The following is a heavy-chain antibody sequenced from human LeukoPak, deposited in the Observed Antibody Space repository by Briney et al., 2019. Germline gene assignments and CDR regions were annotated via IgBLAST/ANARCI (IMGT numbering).Heavy chain of an antibody. CDR1: GYSFTNYW. V-gene: IGHV5-51*01. CDR3: ARGSSTWYFDY. CDR2: IETVDSHT. J-gene: IGHJ4*02. Sequence: GESLKISCQASGYSFTNYWIAWVRHMPGKGLEWMGTIETVDSHTTYSPSFQGQVTISVDRSIRTAYLQLTSLQASDTAMYYCARGSSTWYFDYWGQGTLVTVS. D-gene: IGHD6-13*01.